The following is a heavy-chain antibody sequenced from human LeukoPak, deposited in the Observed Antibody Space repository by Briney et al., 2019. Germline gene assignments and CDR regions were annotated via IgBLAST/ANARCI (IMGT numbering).Heavy chain of an antibody. V-gene: IGHV4-38-2*01. CDR3: ARMDDYFGSGNYYNVINYYYMDV. CDR2: IDRSGNT. CDR1: GYSISSGYY. Sequence: PSETLSLTCAVSGYSISSGYYWGWLRPSPGKGLEWIGRIDRSGNTYYNPPLKSRVAISVDTSSNQFSLRLTSVTAADTAVYYCARMDDYFGSGNYYNVINYYYMDVWGEGTTVTVS. J-gene: IGHJ6*03. D-gene: IGHD3-10*01.